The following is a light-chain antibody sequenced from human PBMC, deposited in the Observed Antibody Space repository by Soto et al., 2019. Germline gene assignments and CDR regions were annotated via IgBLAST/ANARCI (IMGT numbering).Light chain of an antibody. V-gene: IGLV2-14*03. J-gene: IGLJ2*01. CDR2: DVS. Sequence: QSVLTQPASVSGSLGQSITISCSGISPDFRVSWYHQIPGKAPKTIIFDVSSRPSGVSDRFSGSKSGNTASLTISGLQTEDEGLYHCSSYSSTTMVFGGGTKLTVL. CDR1: SPDFRV. CDR3: SSYSSTTMV.